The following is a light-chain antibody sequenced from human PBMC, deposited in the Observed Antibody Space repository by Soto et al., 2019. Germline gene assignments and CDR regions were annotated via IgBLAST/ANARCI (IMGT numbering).Light chain of an antibody. Sequence: EIVLTQSPGTMSLSPGERATLSCRASQSISSSHLAWYQQKPDQTPRLLIYGASNRATGIPDRFSGSGSGTDFTLTISIMEPEDFAVYYCQHYCNYGTFGPGTQVDLK. V-gene: IGKV3-20*01. CDR3: QHYCNYGT. CDR2: GAS. CDR1: QSISSSH. J-gene: IGKJ3*01.